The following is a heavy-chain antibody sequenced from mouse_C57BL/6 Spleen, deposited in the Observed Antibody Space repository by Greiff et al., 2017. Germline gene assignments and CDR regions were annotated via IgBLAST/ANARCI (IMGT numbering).Heavy chain of an antibody. CDR3: ACYDSSYWYFDV. CDR1: GYTFTSYW. D-gene: IGHD1-1*01. CDR2: IYPGSGST. V-gene: IGHV1-55*01. J-gene: IGHJ1*03. Sequence: VQLQQPGAELVKPGASVKMSCKASGYTFTSYWITWVKQRPGQGLEWIGDIYPGSGSTNYNEKFKSKATLTVDTSSSTAYMQLSSLTSEDSAVYCGACYDSSYWYFDVWGTGTTVTVSS.